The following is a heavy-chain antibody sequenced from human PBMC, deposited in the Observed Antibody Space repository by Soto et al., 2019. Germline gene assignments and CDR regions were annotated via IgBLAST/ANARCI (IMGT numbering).Heavy chain of an antibody. D-gene: IGHD2-2*01. V-gene: IGHV1-2*04. J-gene: IGHJ6*03. CDR1: GYTFTGYY. CDR2: INPNSGGT. Sequence: GASVKVSCKASGYTFTGYYMHWVRQAPGQGLEWMGWINPNSGGTNYAQKFQGWVTMTRDTSISTAYMELSRLRSDDTAVYYCARGAGTTGQLRYYYYSYMDVWGKGTTVTVSS. CDR3: ARGAGTTGQLRYYYYSYMDV.